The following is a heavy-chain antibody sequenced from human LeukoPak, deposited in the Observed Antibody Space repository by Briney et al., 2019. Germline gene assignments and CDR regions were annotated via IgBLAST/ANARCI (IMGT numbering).Heavy chain of an antibody. CDR1: GGSISSSSYY. CDR3: ARQDRGIDAFDI. CDR2: IHYSGST. J-gene: IGHJ3*02. V-gene: IGHV4-39*01. Sequence: PSETLSLTCTVSGGSISSSSYYWGWIRQPPGKGLEWIGSIHYSGSTYYNPSLKSRVTISVDTSKNQFSLKLSSVTAADTAVYYCARQDRGIDAFDIWGQGTMVTVSS. D-gene: IGHD2-15*01.